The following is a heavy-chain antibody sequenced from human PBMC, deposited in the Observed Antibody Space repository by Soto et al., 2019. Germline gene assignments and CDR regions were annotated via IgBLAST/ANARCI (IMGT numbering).Heavy chain of an antibody. D-gene: IGHD6-19*01. V-gene: IGHV3-23*01. CDR1: GFTFSSYR. CDR3: AKVVRQWPTATFDS. Sequence: GGSLRLSCAASGFTFSSYRMNWVRPAPGKGLEWVSSISGSGSTTYYADSVKGRFTISRDNSKNTLYLQMNSLRDEDTAVYYCAKVVRQWPTATFDSWAQGSL. CDR2: ISGSGSTT. J-gene: IGHJ4*02.